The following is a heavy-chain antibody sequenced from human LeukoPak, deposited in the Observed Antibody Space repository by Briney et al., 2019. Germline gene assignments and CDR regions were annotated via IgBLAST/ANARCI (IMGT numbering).Heavy chain of an antibody. Sequence: PGRSLRLSCAASGFTFDDYAMHWVRQAPGKGLEWVSGISWNSGSIGYADSVKGRFTISRDNAKNSLYLQMNSLRAEDTAVYYCAKGAPPPYCSSTSCVPFYYYGMDVWGQGTTVTVSS. D-gene: IGHD2-2*01. CDR1: GFTFDDYA. V-gene: IGHV3-9*01. CDR3: AKGAPPPYCSSTSCVPFYYYGMDV. J-gene: IGHJ6*02. CDR2: ISWNSGSI.